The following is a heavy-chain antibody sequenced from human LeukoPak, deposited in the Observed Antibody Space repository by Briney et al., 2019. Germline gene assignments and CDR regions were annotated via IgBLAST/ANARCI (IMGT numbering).Heavy chain of an antibody. CDR2: ITATSRHI. Sequence: GSLRLSCAAPGVTFSGYSVNWVHQAPGKGLEWVSAITATSRHIYYADSVKGRFTISRDNAKNTLFLQMSSLRTEDTAVYYCARTRYSSSRRYFDYWGQGTLVTVSS. D-gene: IGHD6-13*01. J-gene: IGHJ4*02. V-gene: IGHV3-21*01. CDR1: GVTFSGYS. CDR3: ARTRYSSSRRYFDY.